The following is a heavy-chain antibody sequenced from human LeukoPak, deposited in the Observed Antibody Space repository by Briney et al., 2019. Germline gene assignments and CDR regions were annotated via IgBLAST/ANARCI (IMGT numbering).Heavy chain of an antibody. J-gene: IGHJ4*02. CDR2: IDGSGNSI. CDR3: ARTRNLWFGEPVDY. Sequence: PGGSLRLSCAASGFSFNIYEFNWVRQAPGKGLEWLSYIDGSGNSIYYADSVKGRFTVSRDNAKSSLYLQMSSLRAEDTAVYYCARTRNLWFGEPVDYWGQGTLVTVSS. CDR1: GFSFNIYE. V-gene: IGHV3-48*03. D-gene: IGHD3-10*01.